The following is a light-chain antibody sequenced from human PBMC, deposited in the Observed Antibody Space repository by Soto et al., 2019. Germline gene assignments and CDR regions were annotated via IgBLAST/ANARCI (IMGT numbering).Light chain of an antibody. CDR3: QQYGSSPPLT. CDR2: GAS. J-gene: IGKJ1*01. CDR1: QSVVTN. Sequence: EIVMTHSPATLSVYPWERATLSCRASQSVVTNLAWYQQKPGQAPRLLIYGASSRATGIPDRFSGSGSGTDFTLTISRLEPEDFAVYYCQQYGSSPPLTFGQGTKVDIK. V-gene: IGKV3-20*01.